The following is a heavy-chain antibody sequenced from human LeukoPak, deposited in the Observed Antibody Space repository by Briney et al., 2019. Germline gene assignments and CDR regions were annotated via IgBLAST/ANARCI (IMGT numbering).Heavy chain of an antibody. CDR2: ISYDGSNK. CDR3: AKADGDYGGIDY. CDR1: GFTFSSYG. J-gene: IGHJ4*02. V-gene: IGHV3-30*18. D-gene: IGHD4-17*01. Sequence: PGGSLRLSCAASGFTFSSYGMHWVRQGPGKGLERVAVISYDGSNKYYADSVKGRFTISRDNSKNTLYLQMNSLRAEDTAVYYCAKADGDYGGIDYWGQGTLVTVSS.